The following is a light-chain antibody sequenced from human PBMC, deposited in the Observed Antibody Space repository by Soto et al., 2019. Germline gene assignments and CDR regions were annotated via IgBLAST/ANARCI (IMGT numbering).Light chain of an antibody. J-gene: IGLJ1*01. CDR2: EVR. V-gene: IGLV2-14*01. CDR1: SSDVGGYNY. CDR3: TSKTSSITSV. Sequence: QSALTQPASVSGSPGQSITIYCTGTSSDVGGYNYVSWYQQHPGKAPKVMIYEVRNRPSGVSNRFSGSKSGNTASLTISGLQSEDEADYYCTSKTSSITSVFGTGTKLTVL.